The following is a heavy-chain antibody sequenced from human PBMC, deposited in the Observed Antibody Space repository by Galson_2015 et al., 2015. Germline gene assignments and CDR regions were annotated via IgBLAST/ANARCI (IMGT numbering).Heavy chain of an antibody. V-gene: IGHV3-23*01. J-gene: IGHJ4*02. D-gene: IGHD6-13*01. CDR1: GFTFSSYA. Sequence: SLRLSCAASGFTFSSYAMSWVRRAPGKGLEWVSAISGSGGSTYYADSVKGRFTISRDNSKNTLYLQMNSLRAEDTAVYYCAKDGSYSSSFLWGQGTLVTVSS. CDR2: ISGSGGST. CDR3: AKDGSYSSSFL.